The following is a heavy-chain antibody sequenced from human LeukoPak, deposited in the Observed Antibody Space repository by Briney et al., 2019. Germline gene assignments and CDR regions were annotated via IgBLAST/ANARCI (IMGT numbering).Heavy chain of an antibody. D-gene: IGHD3-22*01. J-gene: IGHJ4*02. Sequence: GGSLRLSCVVSGFTFSGSAVHWVRQASGKGLEWVGRIRSKANNYATAYAASVKGRFTISRDDSKNTAYLQMNSLKTEDTAVYYCTGDNFDSSVKIDYWGQGTLVTVSS. CDR2: IRSKANNYAT. CDR3: TGDNFDSSVKIDY. CDR1: GFTFSGSA. V-gene: IGHV3-73*01.